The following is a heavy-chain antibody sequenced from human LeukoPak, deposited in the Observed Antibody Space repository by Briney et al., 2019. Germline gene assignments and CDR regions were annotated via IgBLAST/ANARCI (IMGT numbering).Heavy chain of an antibody. Sequence: GGSLRLSCVASGFSFSLYSMKWVRQAPGKGLEWVSYISDTSAMYYADSVRGRFTISRDNSKNTLYLQMNSLRAEDTAVYYCARDLSGYYLYYYYGMDVWGQGTTVTVSS. J-gene: IGHJ6*02. CDR1: GFSFSLYS. CDR2: ISDTSAM. CDR3: ARDLSGYYLYYYYGMDV. V-gene: IGHV3-48*01. D-gene: IGHD3-22*01.